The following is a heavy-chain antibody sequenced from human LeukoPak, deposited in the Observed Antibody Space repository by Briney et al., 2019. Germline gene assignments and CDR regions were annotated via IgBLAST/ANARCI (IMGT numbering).Heavy chain of an antibody. CDR3: ARGGDGYNSEPAFDI. CDR2: INHSGST. D-gene: IGHD5-24*01. CDR1: GESFSGYY. Sequence: SETLSLTCAVYGESFSGYYWSWIRQPPAKGLEWIGEINHSGSTNYNPSLKSRVTISVDTSKNQFSLKLSPVTAADTAVYYCARGGDGYNSEPAFDIWGQGTMVTVSS. V-gene: IGHV4-34*01. J-gene: IGHJ3*02.